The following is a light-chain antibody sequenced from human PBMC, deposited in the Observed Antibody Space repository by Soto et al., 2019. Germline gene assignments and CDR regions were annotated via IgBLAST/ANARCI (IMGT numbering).Light chain of an antibody. Sequence: QSVLTQPPSVSGSPGQSVTISCTGTSSDVGGYDYVAWYQQHPGKAPKVMIYDVSKRPSGVPGRFSGSKSGNTASLTISGLQAEDEADYYCCSSAGNLEVFGTGTKVTVL. V-gene: IGLV2-11*01. CDR2: DVS. CDR3: CSSAGNLEV. CDR1: SSDVGGYDY. J-gene: IGLJ1*01.